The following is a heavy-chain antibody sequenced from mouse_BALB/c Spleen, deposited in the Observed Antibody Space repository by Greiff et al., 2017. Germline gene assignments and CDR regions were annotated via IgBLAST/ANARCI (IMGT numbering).Heavy chain of an antibody. Sequence: EVQLQESGPGLVKPSQSLSLTCTVTGYSITSDYAWNWIRQFPGNKLEWMGYISYSGSTSYNPSLKSRISITRDTSKNQFFLQLNSVTTEDTATYYCARDLRGNYSWFAYWGQGTLVTVSA. CDR3: ARDLRGNYSWFAY. CDR1: GYSITSDYA. J-gene: IGHJ3*01. CDR2: ISYSGST. D-gene: IGHD2-1*01. V-gene: IGHV3-2*02.